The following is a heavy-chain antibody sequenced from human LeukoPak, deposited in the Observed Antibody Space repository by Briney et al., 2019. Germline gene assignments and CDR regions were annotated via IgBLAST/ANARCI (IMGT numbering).Heavy chain of an antibody. Sequence: PSETLSLTCTVSGGSISSSSYYWGWIRQPPGKGLEWIGSIYYSGSTYYNPSLKSRVTISVDTSKNQISLKLTSVTAADTAVYYCARRRSGSSSSYGYWGQVTLVTVSS. CDR2: IYYSGST. CDR1: GGSISSSSYY. J-gene: IGHJ4*02. V-gene: IGHV4-39*01. CDR3: ARRRSGSSSSYGY. D-gene: IGHD6-6*01.